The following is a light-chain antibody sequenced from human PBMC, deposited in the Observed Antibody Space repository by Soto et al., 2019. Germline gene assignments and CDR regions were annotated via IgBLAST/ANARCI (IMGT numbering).Light chain of an antibody. CDR3: QQCNSYWT. CDR2: AAS. V-gene: IGKV1-39*01. Sequence: DIQMTHSPSSLSASVVDRVTITFRSSQSISSYLNWYQQKPGKAPKLLIYAASSLQSGVPLRFTGSGSGTEFTLTISSLQPDDFATYYCQQCNSYWTFGQGTKVDIK. CDR1: QSISSY. J-gene: IGKJ1*01.